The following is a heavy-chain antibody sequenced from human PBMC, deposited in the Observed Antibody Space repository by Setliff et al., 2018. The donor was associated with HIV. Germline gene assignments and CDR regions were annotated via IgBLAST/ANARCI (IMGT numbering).Heavy chain of an antibody. D-gene: IGHD3-10*01. CDR1: GGSISSGGYY. J-gene: IGHJ3*02. V-gene: IGHV4-31*02. CDR3: ATADNFGSGTFLPFDCFDI. CDR2: IYYSGGT. Sequence: SETLSLTCTVSGGSISSGGYYWSWIRQHPGKGLEWIGYIYYSGGTYYNPSLESRITISLDRSQNQFSLDLSSVTAADTAVYYCATADNFGSGTFLPFDCFDIWGQGTMVTVS.